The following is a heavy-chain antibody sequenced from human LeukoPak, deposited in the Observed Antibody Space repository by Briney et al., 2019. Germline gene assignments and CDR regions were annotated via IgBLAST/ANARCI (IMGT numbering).Heavy chain of an antibody. CDR2: ISWNSGKI. Sequence: GGSLRLSCAASGFTFDDYGMHWVRQAPGKGLEWVSGISWNSGKIGYADSVKGRFTISRDNSKNTLYLQMNSLRAEDTAVYYCANIAVAGRAIDYWGQGTLVTVSS. CDR1: GFTFDDYG. V-gene: IGHV3-9*01. CDR3: ANIAVAGRAIDY. D-gene: IGHD6-19*01. J-gene: IGHJ4*02.